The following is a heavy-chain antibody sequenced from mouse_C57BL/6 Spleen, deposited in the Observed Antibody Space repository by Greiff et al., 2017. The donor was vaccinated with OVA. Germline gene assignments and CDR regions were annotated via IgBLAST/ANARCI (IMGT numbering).Heavy chain of an antibody. V-gene: IGHV14-4*01. CDR1: GFNIKDDY. CDR3: TTLYGNQSWFAY. CDR2: IDPENGDT. Sequence: VQLKESGAELVRPGASVKLSCTASGFNIKDDYMHWVKQRPEQGLEWIGWIDPENGDTEYASKFQGKATITADTPSNTAYLQLTSLTSEDTAVYYCTTLYGNQSWFAYWGQGTLVTVSA. J-gene: IGHJ3*01. D-gene: IGHD2-1*01.